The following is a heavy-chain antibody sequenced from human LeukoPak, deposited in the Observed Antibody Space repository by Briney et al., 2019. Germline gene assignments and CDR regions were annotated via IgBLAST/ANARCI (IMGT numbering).Heavy chain of an antibody. Sequence: GASVKVSCKASGFTFTSSAVQWVRLARRQRLEWIGWIVVGSGNTNYAQKFQERVTITRDMSTSTAYMELSSLRSEDTAVYYCAADPNWNPRAFDIWGQGTMVTVSS. CDR2: IVVGSGNT. D-gene: IGHD1-20*01. J-gene: IGHJ3*02. CDR3: AADPNWNPRAFDI. CDR1: GFTFTSSA. V-gene: IGHV1-58*01.